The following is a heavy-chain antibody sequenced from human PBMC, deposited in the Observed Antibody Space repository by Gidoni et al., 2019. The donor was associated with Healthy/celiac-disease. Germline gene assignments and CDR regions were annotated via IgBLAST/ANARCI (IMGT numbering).Heavy chain of an antibody. D-gene: IGHD3-3*01. CDR3: AHSVHDFWSGYYTYYFDY. CDR2: IYWNDDK. J-gene: IGHJ4*02. CDR1: GFSLSTSGVG. Sequence: QITLKESGPTLVKPTQTLTLTCTFSGFSLSTSGVGVGWIRQPPGKALEWLALIYWNDDKRYSPSLKSRLTITKDTSKNQVVLTMTNMDPVDTATYYCAHSVHDFWSGYYTYYFDYWGQGTLVTVSS. V-gene: IGHV2-5*01.